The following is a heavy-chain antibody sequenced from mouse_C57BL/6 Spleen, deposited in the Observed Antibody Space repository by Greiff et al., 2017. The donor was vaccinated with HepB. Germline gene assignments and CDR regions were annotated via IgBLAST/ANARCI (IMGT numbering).Heavy chain of an antibody. CDR3: TQTAQALYYAMDY. J-gene: IGHJ4*01. Sequence: VQLKESGAELERPGASVKLSCTASGFNIKDDYMHWVKQRPEQGLEWIGWIDPENGDTEYASKFQGKATITADTSSNTAYLQLSSLTSEDTAVYYCTQTAQALYYAMDYWGQGTSVTVSS. D-gene: IGHD3-2*02. CDR2: IDPENGDT. V-gene: IGHV14-4*01. CDR1: GFNIKDDY.